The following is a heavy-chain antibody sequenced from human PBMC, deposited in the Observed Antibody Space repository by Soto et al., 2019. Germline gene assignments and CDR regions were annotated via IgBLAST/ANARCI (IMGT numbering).Heavy chain of an antibody. D-gene: IGHD3-3*01. CDR1: GFNFNDYG. CDR2: ISYDGENQ. J-gene: IGHJ6*02. CDR3: AKSYYDFWSAYQASHYYGMDV. Sequence: GGSLRLSCAASGFNFNDYGIHWVRQAPGKGLEWVAVISYDGENQYYEASVKGRFTISRDNSKNTLYLYMRSLRAEDTAVYYCAKSYYDFWSAYQASHYYGMDVWAQGTTVTVSS. V-gene: IGHV3-30*18.